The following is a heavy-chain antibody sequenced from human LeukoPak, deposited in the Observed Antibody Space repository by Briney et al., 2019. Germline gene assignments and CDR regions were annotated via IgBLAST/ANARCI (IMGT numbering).Heavy chain of an antibody. Sequence: PSETLSLTCTVSGGSISSGGYYWSWIRQHPGKGLEGIGYIHYSGSTYYSTSLKSRVTISVDTSKTQSSLKLSSVTAADTAVYYCAGSRIGYSDSSGFFDSWGQGTLVTVSS. CDR3: AGSRIGYSDSSGFFDS. J-gene: IGHJ4*02. V-gene: IGHV4-31*03. D-gene: IGHD3-22*01. CDR2: IHYSGST. CDR1: GGSISSGGYY.